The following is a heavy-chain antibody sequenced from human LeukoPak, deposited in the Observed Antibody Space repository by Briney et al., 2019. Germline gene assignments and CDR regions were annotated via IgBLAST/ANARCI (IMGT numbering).Heavy chain of an antibody. D-gene: IGHD1-26*01. CDR3: ARDVPLMGASKTRYFDY. V-gene: IGHV3-64D*06. CDR1: GFIFSSSA. CDR2: ISTNGDTT. J-gene: IGHJ4*02. Sequence: PGGSLRLSCSVSGFIFSSSAMHWVRQAPGKGLEDVSGISTNGDTTYCADSVKGRFTISRDNSKNTLYLQMGSLRAEDTAIYYCARDVPLMGASKTRYFDYWGQGTLVTVSS.